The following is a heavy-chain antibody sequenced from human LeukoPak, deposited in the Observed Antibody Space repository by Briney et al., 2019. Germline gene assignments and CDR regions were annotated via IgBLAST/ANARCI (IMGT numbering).Heavy chain of an antibody. CDR1: RFTLMSYG. Sequence: GGSLRLSCAASRFTLMSYGMNWVRQAPGKGLEWVSSISSSSSYIYYADSVKARFTICRDNAKDSLYLQMTSLRAEDTVVYYGDKEWQLQWFGEFNKGYYYMVVWGKGTTVTVSS. V-gene: IGHV3-21*01. D-gene: IGHD3-10*01. CDR2: ISSSSSYI. CDR3: DKEWQLQWFGEFNKGYYYMVV. J-gene: IGHJ6*03.